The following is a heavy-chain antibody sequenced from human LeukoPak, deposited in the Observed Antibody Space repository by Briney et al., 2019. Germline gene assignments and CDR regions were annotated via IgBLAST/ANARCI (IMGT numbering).Heavy chain of an antibody. CDR2: ISYDGSNK. D-gene: IGHD3-22*01. V-gene: IGHV3-30-3*01. Sequence: GGSLRLSCAASGFTFSSYAMHWVRQAPGKGLEWVTVISYDGSNKYYADSVKGRFTISRDNSKNTLYLQMNSLRAEDTAVYYCARGDYYDSSGYFDYWGQGTLVTVSS. CDR1: GFTFSSYA. CDR3: ARGDYYDSSGYFDY. J-gene: IGHJ4*02.